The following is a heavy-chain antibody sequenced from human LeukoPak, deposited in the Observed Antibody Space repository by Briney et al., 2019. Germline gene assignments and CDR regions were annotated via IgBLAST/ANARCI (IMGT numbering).Heavy chain of an antibody. J-gene: IGHJ4*02. Sequence: GGSLRLSCAASGFTFSSYGTNWVRQAPGKGLEWVSYISSSDTIYYADSVKGRFTISRDNAKNSLYLQMNSLRAEDTAVYYCARRDYHGSSGYYDSSYRGQGTLVTVSS. CDR1: GFTFSSYG. V-gene: IGHV3-48*01. CDR3: ARRDYHGSSGYYDSSY. CDR2: ISSSDTI. D-gene: IGHD3-22*01.